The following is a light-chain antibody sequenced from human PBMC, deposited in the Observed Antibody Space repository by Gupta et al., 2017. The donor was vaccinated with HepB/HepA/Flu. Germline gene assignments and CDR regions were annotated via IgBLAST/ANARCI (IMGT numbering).Light chain of an antibody. CDR1: SNHVAAYYV. Sequence: SALTQPRPASRSPRDPVPIPCTPTSNHVAAYYVVSWYQQQPSKVPNLMMSDVTKRPSGVADRVSGSKSGSAASLIIARLHAEDEDEYYCCSYAGYSTWVFGGGTKVTVL. V-gene: IGLV2-11*01. CDR2: DVT. CDR3: CSYAGYSTWV. J-gene: IGLJ3*02.